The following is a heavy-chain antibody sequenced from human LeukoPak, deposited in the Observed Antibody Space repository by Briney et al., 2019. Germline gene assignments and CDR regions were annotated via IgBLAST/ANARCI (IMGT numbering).Heavy chain of an antibody. D-gene: IGHD3-10*01. V-gene: IGHV3-30*02. Sequence: GGSLRLSCAASGFTFSSYGMHWVRQAPGKGLEWVAFIRYDGSNKYYADSVKGRFTISRDNPKNTLYLQMNSLRAEDTAVYYCAKEGSWRGTDHDAFDIWGQGTMVTVSS. CDR3: AKEGSWRGTDHDAFDI. CDR2: IRYDGSNK. J-gene: IGHJ3*02. CDR1: GFTFSSYG.